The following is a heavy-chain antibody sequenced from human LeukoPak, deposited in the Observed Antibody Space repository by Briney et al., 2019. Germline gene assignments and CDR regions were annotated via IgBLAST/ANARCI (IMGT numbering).Heavy chain of an antibody. V-gene: IGHV3-30*03. CDR1: GFTFSSYG. CDR3: ARVPGGSWPPAYYYYYMDV. CDR2: ISYDGSEK. D-gene: IGHD1-26*01. J-gene: IGHJ6*03. Sequence: PGGSLRLSCAASGFTFSSYGIHWVRQAPGKGLEWVAVISYDGSEKYYADSVKGRFTISRDNSKNTLYLQMNSLRAEDTALYYCARVPGGSWPPAYYYYYMDVWGKGTTVTVSS.